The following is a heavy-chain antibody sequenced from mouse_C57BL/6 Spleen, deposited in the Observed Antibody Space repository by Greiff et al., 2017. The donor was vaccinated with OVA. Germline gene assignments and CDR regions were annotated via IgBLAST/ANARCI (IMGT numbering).Heavy chain of an antibody. Sequence: EVHLVESGEGLVKPGGSLKLSCAASGFTFSSYAMSWVRQTPEKRLEWVAYISSGGDYIYYADTVKGRFTISRDNARNTLYLQMSSLKSEDTAMYYCTRDDYDGYLVWFAYWGQGTLVTVSA. CDR2: ISSGGDYI. CDR1: GFTFSSYA. CDR3: TRDDYDGYLVWFAY. D-gene: IGHD2-3*01. V-gene: IGHV5-9-1*02. J-gene: IGHJ3*01.